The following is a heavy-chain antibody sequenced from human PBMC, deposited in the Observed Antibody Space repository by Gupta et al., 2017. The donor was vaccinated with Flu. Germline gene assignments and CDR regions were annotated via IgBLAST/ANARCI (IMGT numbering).Heavy chain of an antibody. CDR3: ARGDSAKRAFDI. J-gene: IGHJ3*02. Sequence: RQSPSRGLEWLGRTYYRSKWFNDYAVSVKSRITINPETSKNQFSLQLNSVIPEDTAVYFCARGDSAKRAFDIWGQGTMVTVS. CDR2: TYYRSKWFN. V-gene: IGHV6-1*01. D-gene: IGHD6-25*01.